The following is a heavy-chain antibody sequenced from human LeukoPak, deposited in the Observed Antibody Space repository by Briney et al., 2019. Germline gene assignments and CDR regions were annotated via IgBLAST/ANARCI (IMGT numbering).Heavy chain of an antibody. Sequence: GGSLRLSCAASGFRFRSFAMHWVRQAPGKGLEWVALISHDGSNKYYADSVKGRFTISRDNSKNTLYLQMNSLRAEDTAVYYCARRPYYYDSSGSGWFDPWGQGTLVTVSS. CDR3: ARRPYYYDSSGSGWFDP. D-gene: IGHD3-22*01. CDR2: ISHDGSNK. CDR1: GFRFRSFA. J-gene: IGHJ5*02. V-gene: IGHV3-30-3*01.